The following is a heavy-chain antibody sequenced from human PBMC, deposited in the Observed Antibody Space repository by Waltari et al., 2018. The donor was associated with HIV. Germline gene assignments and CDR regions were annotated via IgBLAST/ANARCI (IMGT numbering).Heavy chain of an antibody. CDR3: ARDWPNSGYDSDY. D-gene: IGHD5-12*01. CDR2: IKQDGSEK. Sequence: EVQLVESGGGLVQPGGSLSLRYAASGFPFRSSRTSWVHPAPGKGLKWVANIKQDGSEKYYVDSVKGRFTISRDNAKNSLYLQMNSLRAEDTAVYYCARDWPNSGYDSDYWGQGTLVTVSS. V-gene: IGHV3-7*01. CDR1: GFPFRSSR. J-gene: IGHJ4*02.